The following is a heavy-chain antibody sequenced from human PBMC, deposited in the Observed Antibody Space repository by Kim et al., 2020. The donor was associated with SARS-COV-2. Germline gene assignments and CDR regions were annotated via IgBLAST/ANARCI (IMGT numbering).Heavy chain of an antibody. V-gene: IGHV4-30-2*01. CDR3: ARGYGSGSPYGMDV. Sequence: NPALKGRVTLSVDRSKNPFSLKLRSVTAADTAVYYCARGYGSGSPYGMDVWGQGTTVTVSS. J-gene: IGHJ6*02. D-gene: IGHD3-10*01.